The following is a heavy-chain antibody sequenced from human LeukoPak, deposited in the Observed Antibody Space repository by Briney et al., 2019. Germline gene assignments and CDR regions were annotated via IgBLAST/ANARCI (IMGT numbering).Heavy chain of an antibody. CDR3: ARPLSRGSDDAFDI. D-gene: IGHD2-15*01. CDR1: GGSISSYC. V-gene: IGHV4-59*08. J-gene: IGHJ3*02. Sequence: SETLSLTCTVSGGSISSYCWSWIRQPPGKGLEWIGYIYYSGSTNYNPSLKSRVTRSVDTSKNQFSLKLSSVTAADTAVYYCARPLSRGSDDAFDIWGQGTMVTVSS. CDR2: IYYSGST.